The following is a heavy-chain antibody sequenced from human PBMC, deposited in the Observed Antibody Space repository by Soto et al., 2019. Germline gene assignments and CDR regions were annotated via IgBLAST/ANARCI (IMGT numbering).Heavy chain of an antibody. CDR1: GYTFTGYY. CDR3: ARALLVGAISYYGMDV. D-gene: IGHD1-26*01. CDR2: INPNSGGT. V-gene: IGHV1-2*04. J-gene: IGHJ6*02. Sequence: ASVKVSCKASGYTFTGYYMHWVRQAPGQGLEWMGWINPNSGGTNYAQKFQGWVTMTRDTSISTAYMELSRLRSDDTAVYYCARALLVGAISYYGMDVWGQGTTVTVSS.